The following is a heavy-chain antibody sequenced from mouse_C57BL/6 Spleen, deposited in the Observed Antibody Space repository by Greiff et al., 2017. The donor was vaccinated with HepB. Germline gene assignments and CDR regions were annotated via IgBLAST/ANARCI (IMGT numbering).Heavy chain of an antibody. D-gene: IGHD3-3*01. V-gene: IGHV1-80*01. CDR3: AREGAGAFDY. CDR1: GYAFSSYW. CDR2: IYPGDGDT. Sequence: QVQLKESGAELVKPGASVKISCKASGYAFSSYWMNWVKQRPGKGLEWIGQIYPGDGDTNYNGKFKGKATLTADKSSSTAYMQLSSLTSADSAVYFCAREGAGAFDYWGQGTTLTVSS. J-gene: IGHJ2*01.